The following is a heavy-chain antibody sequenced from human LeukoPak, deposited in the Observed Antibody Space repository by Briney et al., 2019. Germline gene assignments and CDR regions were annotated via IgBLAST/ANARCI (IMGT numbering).Heavy chain of an antibody. CDR3: ARVPTAGRGFDC. Sequence: GGSLRLSCAASGFTFTNHWMSWVRQAPGKGLEWAANINQAGSQIYYVDSVKGRFTISRDNAKNSLHLQMNSLSAEDTALYYCARVPTAGRGFDCWGQGTLVTVSS. CDR2: INQAGSQI. J-gene: IGHJ4*02. D-gene: IGHD6-13*01. V-gene: IGHV3-7*03. CDR1: GFTFTNHW.